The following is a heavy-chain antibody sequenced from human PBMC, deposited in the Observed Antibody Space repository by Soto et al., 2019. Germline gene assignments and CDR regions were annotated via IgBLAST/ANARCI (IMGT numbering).Heavy chain of an antibody. Sequence: QVQLVQSGAEVKKPGASVKVSCKASGYTFTNYGFTWVRQAPGQGLEWMGWISAYNGNTNYAQKFQGRVTMTTDTSTTTAYVELRSLRSDDTAVYYCARGGPFAVADTDYWGQGTLVTVSS. V-gene: IGHV1-18*01. CDR1: GYTFTNYG. CDR3: ARGGPFAVADTDY. D-gene: IGHD3-3*01. J-gene: IGHJ4*02. CDR2: ISAYNGNT.